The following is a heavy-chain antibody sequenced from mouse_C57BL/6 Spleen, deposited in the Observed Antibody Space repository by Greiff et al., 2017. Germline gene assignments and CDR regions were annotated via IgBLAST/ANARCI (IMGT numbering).Heavy chain of an antibody. D-gene: IGHD2-2*01. CDR1: GYTFTSYW. Sequence: QVQLQQPGAELVKPGASVKMSCKASGYTFTSYWITWVKQRPGQGLEWIGDIYPGSGSSNYNEKFKGKATLTVDTSSSTAYMQLSSLTSEDSAVXSCGRMVLGCWYFDVWGTGTTVTVSS. V-gene: IGHV1-55*01. CDR2: IYPGSGSS. J-gene: IGHJ1*03. CDR3: GRMVLGCWYFDV.